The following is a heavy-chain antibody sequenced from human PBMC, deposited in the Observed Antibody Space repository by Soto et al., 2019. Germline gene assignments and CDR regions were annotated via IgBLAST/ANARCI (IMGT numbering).Heavy chain of an antibody. Sequence: ASVKVSCKASGYTFTGYYMHWVRQAPGQRLEWMGWINAGNGNTKYSQEFQGRVTITRDTSASTTYMELSSLRSEDTAVYYCARILGGPDDYWGQGTLVTVSS. CDR1: GYTFTGYY. CDR2: INAGNGNT. D-gene: IGHD2-15*01. J-gene: IGHJ4*02. V-gene: IGHV1-3*01. CDR3: ARILGGPDDY.